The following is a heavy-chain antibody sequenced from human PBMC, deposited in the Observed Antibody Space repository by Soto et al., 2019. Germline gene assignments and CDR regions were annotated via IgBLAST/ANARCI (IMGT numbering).Heavy chain of an antibody. CDR1: GLPHSLFA. CDR3: AKDAVYNDGLWLMDL. V-gene: IGHV3-23*01. Sequence: EAHLLESGGGLVQPGGSLRLSCIASGLPHSLFAMMWIRQAPGKGLECVTGISGNGGDTQYADSVKGRFTISRDNSKNKVYLQMSDLRADDTAIYYCAKDAVYNDGLWLMDLWGQGTQVTVSS. J-gene: IGHJ4*02. D-gene: IGHD3-10*01. CDR2: ISGNGGDT.